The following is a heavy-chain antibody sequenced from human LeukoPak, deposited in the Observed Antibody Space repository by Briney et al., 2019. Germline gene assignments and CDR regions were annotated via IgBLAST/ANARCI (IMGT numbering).Heavy chain of an antibody. D-gene: IGHD2-15*01. Sequence: SETLSLTCTVSGGSISSYYWSWIRQPPGKGLEWIGYIYYSGSTNYNPAPKSRVTISVDTSKNQFSLKLSSVTAADTAVYYCARDRTYCSGGSCYFDWYFDLWGRGTLVTVSS. CDR3: ARDRTYCSGGSCYFDWYFDL. CDR1: GGSISSYY. J-gene: IGHJ2*01. V-gene: IGHV4-59*01. CDR2: IYYSGST.